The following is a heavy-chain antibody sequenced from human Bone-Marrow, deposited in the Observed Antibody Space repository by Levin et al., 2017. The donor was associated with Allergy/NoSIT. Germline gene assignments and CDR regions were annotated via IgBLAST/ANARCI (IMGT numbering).Heavy chain of an antibody. CDR1: GFTFSSYS. CDR2: ISSSSSTI. D-gene: IGHD3-10*01. Sequence: RGESLKISCAASGFTFSSYSMNWVRQAPGKGLEWVSYISSSSSTIYYADSVKGRFTISRDNAKNSLYLQMNSLRAEDTAVYYCARVDAMVRGVIETDDRAFDIWGQGTMVTVSS. J-gene: IGHJ3*02. CDR3: ARVDAMVRGVIETDDRAFDI. V-gene: IGHV3-48*01.